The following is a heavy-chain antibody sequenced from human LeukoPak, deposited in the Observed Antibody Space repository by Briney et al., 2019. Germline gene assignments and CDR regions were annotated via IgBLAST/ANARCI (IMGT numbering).Heavy chain of an antibody. CDR1: GGSLRGYY. CDR3: ARGRKYYDFWSGYKPFDY. V-gene: IGHV4-34*01. Sequence: SETLSLTCAVYGGSLRGYYWSWIRQPPGKGREWLGEINHSGSTNYNPSLKSRVTISVDTSNNQFSLKLSSVTAADTAVYYCARGRKYYDFWSGYKPFDYWGQGTLVTVSS. CDR2: INHSGST. J-gene: IGHJ4*02. D-gene: IGHD3-3*01.